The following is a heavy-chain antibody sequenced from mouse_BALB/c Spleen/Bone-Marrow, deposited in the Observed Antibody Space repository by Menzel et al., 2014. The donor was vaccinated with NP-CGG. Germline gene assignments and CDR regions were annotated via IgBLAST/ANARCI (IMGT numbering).Heavy chain of an antibody. Sequence: QVQLQQSGAEVVRPGTSVKVSCKASGYDFTSYLIEWIKQRPGQGLEWIGVINPGSGGSNYNEKFTGKATLTVDKSSSTAYMQLSSLTSDDSAVYFCARNANWLFTYWGQGTLVTASA. CDR3: ARNANWLFTY. J-gene: IGHJ3*01. CDR2: INPGSGGS. V-gene: IGHV1-54*01. CDR1: GYDFTSYL. D-gene: IGHD4-1*01.